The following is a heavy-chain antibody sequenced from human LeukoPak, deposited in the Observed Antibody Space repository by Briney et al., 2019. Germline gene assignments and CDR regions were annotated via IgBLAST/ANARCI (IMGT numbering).Heavy chain of an antibody. J-gene: IGHJ6*04. CDR1: GLTFSSFQ. CDR3: AELGITMIGGV. D-gene: IGHD3-10*02. CDR2: ISSSGSTL. Sequence: PGGSLEHSCAASGLTFSSFQMNWVRQAPGKGLEWVSYISSSGSTLYYEDSVKGRFTISRDNAKNSLYLQMNSLRAEDTAVYYCAELGITMIGGVWGKGTTVTISS. V-gene: IGHV3-48*03.